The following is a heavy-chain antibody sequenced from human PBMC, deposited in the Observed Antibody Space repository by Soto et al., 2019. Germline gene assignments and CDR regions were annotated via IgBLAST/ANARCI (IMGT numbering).Heavy chain of an antibody. CDR3: AIEYSSSPPYYPIGY. CDR2: IIPIFGTA. D-gene: IGHD6-6*01. CDR1: GGTFSSYS. V-gene: IGHV1-69*01. J-gene: IGHJ4*02. Sequence: QVQLVQSGAEVKKPGSSVKVSCKASGGTFSSYSISWVRQAPGQGLEWMGGIIPIFGTANYAQKFQGRVTITADESTSTTYMELSSLRSEDTAVYYCAIEYSSSPPYYPIGYWGQGTLVTVSS.